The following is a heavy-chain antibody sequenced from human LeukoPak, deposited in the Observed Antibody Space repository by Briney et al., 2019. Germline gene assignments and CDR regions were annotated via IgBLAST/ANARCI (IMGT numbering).Heavy chain of an antibody. Sequence: SETLSLTCTVSGGSISGYFWSWIRQPPGKGLEWIGYIYYSGSTNYNPSLKSRVTISVDTSKNQFSLKLSSVTAADMALYYCARQQYYYDNSGSWFYYYGMDVWGPGTTVTVSS. CDR3: ARQQYYYDNSGSWFYYYGMDV. CDR2: IYYSGST. CDR1: GGSISGYF. J-gene: IGHJ6*02. D-gene: IGHD3-22*01. V-gene: IGHV4-59*08.